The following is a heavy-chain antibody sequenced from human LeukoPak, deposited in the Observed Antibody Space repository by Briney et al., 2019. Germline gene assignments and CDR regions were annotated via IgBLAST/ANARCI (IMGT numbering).Heavy chain of an antibody. Sequence: GGSLRLSCAASGFPFSSFAMTWVRQAPGKGLEWVSSISSSGDSTYYADSVQGRFTISRHNSKNTVYLQMNSLRAEDSAVYYCSKELVVVAATGNCFEYWGQGTLVTVSS. CDR2: ISSSGDST. CDR1: GFPFSSFA. V-gene: IGHV3-23*01. CDR3: SKELVVVAATGNCFEY. D-gene: IGHD2-15*01. J-gene: IGHJ4*02.